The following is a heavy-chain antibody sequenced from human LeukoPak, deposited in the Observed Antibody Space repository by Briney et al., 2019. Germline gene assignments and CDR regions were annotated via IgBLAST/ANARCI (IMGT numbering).Heavy chain of an antibody. V-gene: IGHV4-59*01. CDR1: GGSFSGYY. CDR3: ARERPASNYFDY. Sequence: SETLSLTCAVYGGSFSGYYWGWIRQPPGKGLEYIAYIHYSGSTNYDPSLRSRVTISVDTSKNQFSLKLNYVTAADTAIYYCARERPASNYFDYWGQGILVTVSS. D-gene: IGHD1-1*01. J-gene: IGHJ4*02. CDR2: IHYSGST.